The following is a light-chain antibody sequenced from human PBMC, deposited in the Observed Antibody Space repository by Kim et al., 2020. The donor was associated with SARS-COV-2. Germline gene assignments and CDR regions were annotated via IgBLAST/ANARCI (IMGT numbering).Light chain of an antibody. Sequence: SITISCTGTSSDVGGYNYVSWYQQHPGEAPKLMIYDVSNRPSGVSNRFSGSKSGNTASLTISGLQAEDEADYYCSSYTSSSTVVFGGGTKLTVL. V-gene: IGLV2-14*03. CDR3: SSYTSSSTVV. J-gene: IGLJ2*01. CDR2: DVS. CDR1: SSDVGGYNY.